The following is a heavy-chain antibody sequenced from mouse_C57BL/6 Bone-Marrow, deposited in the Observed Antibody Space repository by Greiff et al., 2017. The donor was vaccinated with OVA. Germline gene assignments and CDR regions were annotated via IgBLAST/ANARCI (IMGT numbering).Heavy chain of an antibody. CDR2: ISSGGDYI. Sequence: EVHLVESGEGLVKPGASLKLSCAASGFTFSSYAMSWVRQTPEKRLEWVAYISSGGDYIYYADTVKGRFTISRDNARNTLYLQMSSLKSEDTAMCDSTRLLDAMDYWGQGTSVTVSS. J-gene: IGHJ4*01. D-gene: IGHD2-1*01. CDR3: TRLLDAMDY. CDR1: GFTFSSYA. V-gene: IGHV5-9-1*02.